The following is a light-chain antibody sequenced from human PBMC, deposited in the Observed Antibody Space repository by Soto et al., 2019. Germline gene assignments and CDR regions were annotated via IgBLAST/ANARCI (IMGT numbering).Light chain of an antibody. CDR3: QQLDSYPRT. CDR2: TAS. Sequence: DIQLTQSPSFLSASVGDRVTITCRASQGISSYLAWYQLKPGKAPKLLISTASSLQSGVPSRFSGSGSGTEFTLTISSLQPEDVATNYCQQLDSYPRTFGQGTKVEIK. J-gene: IGKJ1*01. CDR1: QGISSY. V-gene: IGKV1-9*01.